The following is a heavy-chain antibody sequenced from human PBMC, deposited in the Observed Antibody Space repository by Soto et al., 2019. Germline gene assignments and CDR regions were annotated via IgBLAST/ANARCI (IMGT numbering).Heavy chain of an antibody. J-gene: IGHJ6*02. CDR1: GFTFSSHT. Sequence: EVQLVESGGGLVKPGGSLRLSCAASGFTFSSHTMNWVRQAPGKGLEWVSSVTSSGSSIYYADSLKGRFTISRDNAKNSLYLQINSLRAEDTAVYYCARDRGFYYSSGTLATGDYNYGMDVWGQGTTVFVSS. V-gene: IGHV3-21*01. CDR2: VTSSGSSI. CDR3: ARDRGFYYSSGTLATGDYNYGMDV. D-gene: IGHD3-10*01.